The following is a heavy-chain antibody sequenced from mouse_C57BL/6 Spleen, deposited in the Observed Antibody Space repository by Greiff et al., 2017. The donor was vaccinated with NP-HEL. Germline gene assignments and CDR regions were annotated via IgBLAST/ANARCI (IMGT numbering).Heavy chain of an antibody. D-gene: IGHD2-10*01. Sequence: EVQLQQSGPELVKPGASVKISCKASGYTFTDYYMNWVKQSHGKSLEWIGDINPNNGGTSYNQKFKGKATLTVDKSSSTAYMELRSLTSEDSAVYYCATSYSSFAYWGQGTLVTVSA. CDR3: ATSYSSFAY. CDR1: GYTFTDYY. J-gene: IGHJ3*01. V-gene: IGHV1-26*01. CDR2: INPNNGGT.